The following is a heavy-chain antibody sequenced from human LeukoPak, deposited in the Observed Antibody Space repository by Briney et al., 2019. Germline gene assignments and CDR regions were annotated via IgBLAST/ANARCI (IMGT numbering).Heavy chain of an antibody. CDR2: IYYSGST. CDR1: GGSISSYY. CDR3: ARTTEGGYSYGYFYYYYMDV. V-gene: IGHV4-59*01. D-gene: IGHD5-18*01. Sequence: PSETLSLTCTVSGGSISSYYWSWIRQPPGKGLEWIGYIYYSGSTNYNPSLKSRVTISVDTSKNQFSLKLRSVTAADTAVYYCARTTEGGYSYGYFYYYYMDVWGKGTTVTISS. J-gene: IGHJ6*03.